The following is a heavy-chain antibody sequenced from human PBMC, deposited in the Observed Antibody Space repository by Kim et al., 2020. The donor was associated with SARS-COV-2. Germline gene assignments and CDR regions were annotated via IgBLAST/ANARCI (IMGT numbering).Heavy chain of an antibody. J-gene: IGHJ6*02. Sequence: LKSRVTISVDTSKNQFSLKLSSVTAADTAVYYCARALLGTIFGVVMDMDVWGQGTTVTVSS. D-gene: IGHD3-3*01. CDR3: ARALLGTIFGVVMDMDV. V-gene: IGHV4-59*01.